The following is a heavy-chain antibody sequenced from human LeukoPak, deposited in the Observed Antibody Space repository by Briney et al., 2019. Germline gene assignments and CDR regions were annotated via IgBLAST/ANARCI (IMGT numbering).Heavy chain of an antibody. CDR1: GGTFSSYA. V-gene: IGHV1-69*05. CDR3: ARGARLLEWYNFDY. Sequence: SVKVSCKASGGTFSSYAISWVRQAPGQGLEWMGRIVPIFGTANYAQKFQGRVTITTDESTSTAYMELSSLRSEDTAVYYCARGARLLEWYNFDYWGQGTLVTVSS. CDR2: IVPIFGTA. J-gene: IGHJ4*02. D-gene: IGHD3-3*01.